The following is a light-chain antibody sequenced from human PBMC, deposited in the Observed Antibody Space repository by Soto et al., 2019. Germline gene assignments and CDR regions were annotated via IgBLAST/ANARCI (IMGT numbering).Light chain of an antibody. Sequence: SYELTQAPSVSVAPGQTARVTCGGKNIGSKSVHWYQQKPGQAPVLVVYDDRDRPSGIPERFSGSNSGNTATLTISRVEAGDEADYYCGAWDSSLRLYLFGTGTKVTVL. CDR3: GAWDSSLRLYL. CDR2: DDR. V-gene: IGLV3-21*02. J-gene: IGLJ1*01. CDR1: NIGSKS.